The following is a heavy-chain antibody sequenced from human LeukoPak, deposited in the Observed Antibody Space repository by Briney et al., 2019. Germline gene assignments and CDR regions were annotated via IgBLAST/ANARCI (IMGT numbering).Heavy chain of an antibody. CDR2: ISYYGSNK. CDR1: GFTFSSYG. J-gene: IGHJ4*02. CDR3: AREGYCSSTSCYLSYYFDY. D-gene: IGHD2-2*01. V-gene: IGHV3-30*03. Sequence: PGGSLRLSCAASGFTFSSYGMHWVRQAPGKGLEWVAVISYYGSNKYYADSVKGRFTISRDNSKNTLYLQMNSLRAEDTAVYYCAREGYCSSTSCYLSYYFDYWGQRTLVTVSS.